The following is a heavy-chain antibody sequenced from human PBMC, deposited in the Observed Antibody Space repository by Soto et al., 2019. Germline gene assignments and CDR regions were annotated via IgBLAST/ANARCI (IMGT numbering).Heavy chain of an antibody. V-gene: IGHV3-53*01. D-gene: IGHD2-15*01. J-gene: IGHJ6*02. CDR3: AREIRVVVAEATSRGMDV. Sequence: EVQLVESGGGLIQPGGSLRLSCAASGFTVSSNYMSWVRQAPGKGLEWVSVIYSGGSTYYADSVKGRFTISRDNSKNTQYLQMNSLRAEDTAVYDCAREIRVVVAEATSRGMDVWGQGTTVTVSS. CDR1: GFTVSSNY. CDR2: IYSGGST.